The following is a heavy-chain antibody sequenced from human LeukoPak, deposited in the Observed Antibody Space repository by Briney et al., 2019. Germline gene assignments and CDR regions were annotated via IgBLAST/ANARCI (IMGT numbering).Heavy chain of an antibody. CDR2: IYYSGST. CDR1: GGSISSYY. J-gene: IGHJ4*02. CDR3: ARGGDGYNVHFDY. D-gene: IGHD5-24*01. V-gene: IGHV4-59*01. Sequence: SETLSLTCTVSGGSISSYYWSWIRQPPGKGLEWIGYIYYSGSTNHNPSLKSRVTISVDTSKNQFSLKLSSVTAADTAVYYFARGGDGYNVHFDYWGQGALVTVSS.